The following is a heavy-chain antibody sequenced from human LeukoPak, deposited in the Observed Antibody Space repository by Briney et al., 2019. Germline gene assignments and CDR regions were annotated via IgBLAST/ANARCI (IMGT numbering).Heavy chain of an antibody. D-gene: IGHD5-18*01. CDR2: ISYDVGSNT. J-gene: IGHJ4*02. V-gene: IGHV3-30-3*01. CDR3: ARLNLGYGYFLEGTKRDY. Sequence: GGSLRLSCAASGFTFSKYPMHWVRQAPGKGLEWVAVISYDVGSNTYYADSVNGRSTISRDNYKNTLYLQMNSPRAEDTAVYCCARLNLGYGYFLEGTKRDYWGQGTLVTVS. CDR1: GFTFSKYP.